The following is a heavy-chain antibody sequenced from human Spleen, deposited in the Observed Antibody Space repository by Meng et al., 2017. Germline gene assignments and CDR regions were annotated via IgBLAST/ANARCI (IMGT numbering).Heavy chain of an antibody. Sequence: QVQMGQSGADVKKPGASVKVSCQASGYTFTSYGISWVRQAPGQGLEWMGWISGYNGNTNYAQEFQGRVTMTRDTHTSTDFMELRSLRFDDTAVYYCARGTPGRSYSDYWGQGTLVTVSS. V-gene: IGHV1-18*01. CDR2: ISGYNGNT. J-gene: IGHJ4*02. CDR3: ARGTPGRSYSDY. D-gene: IGHD3-10*01. CDR1: GYTFTSYG.